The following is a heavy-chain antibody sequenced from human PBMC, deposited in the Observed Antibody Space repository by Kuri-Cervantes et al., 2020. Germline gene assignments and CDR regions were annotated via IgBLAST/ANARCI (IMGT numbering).Heavy chain of an antibody. Sequence: ASVKVSCKASGYTFTSYGISWVRQAPGQGLEWMGWISAYNGDTNYAQKLQGRVTMTTDTSTSTAYMELRSLRSEDTAVYYCARLMSSEIDYYERIGYFDYWGQGTLVTVSS. V-gene: IGHV1-18*01. J-gene: IGHJ4*02. CDR3: ARLMSSEIDYYERIGYFDY. CDR1: GYTFTSYG. CDR2: ISAYNGDT. D-gene: IGHD3-22*01.